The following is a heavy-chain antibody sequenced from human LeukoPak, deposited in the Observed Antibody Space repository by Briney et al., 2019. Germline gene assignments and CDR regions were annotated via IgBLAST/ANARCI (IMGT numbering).Heavy chain of an antibody. V-gene: IGHV4-59*01. J-gene: IGHJ4*02. Sequence: PSETLSLTCTVSGDSISPYYWSWIRQSPGKGLEWIGYVYYSGSSNYNPSLKSRVTISVDTSKNHFSLKLTSVTAAYTAVYYCARYGSAWAFDYWGQGALVTVSS. CDR2: VYYSGSS. CDR3: ARYGSAWAFDY. CDR1: GDSISPYY. D-gene: IGHD1-26*01.